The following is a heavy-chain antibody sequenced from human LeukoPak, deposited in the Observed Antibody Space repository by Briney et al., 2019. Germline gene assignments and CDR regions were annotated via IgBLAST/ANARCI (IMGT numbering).Heavy chain of an antibody. V-gene: IGHV5-51*01. J-gene: IGHJ4*02. CDR3: ARHFSADSTNSVPVAYHLDH. Sequence: GESLQISSKGSGYSFTNYWIGWGRQMPGKSLEWMATIYPADSDTRYSPSFQGHFTISADKSISTAYLQWSRLKASHTAMYFCARHFSADSTNSVPVAYHLDHWCQGTLVTVSA. D-gene: IGHD4-11*01. CDR1: GYSFTNYW. CDR2: IYPADSDT.